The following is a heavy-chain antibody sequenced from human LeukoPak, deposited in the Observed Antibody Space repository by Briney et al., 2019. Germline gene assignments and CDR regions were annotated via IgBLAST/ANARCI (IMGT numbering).Heavy chain of an antibody. Sequence: GGSLRLSCAASGFTVSSNYMSWVRQAPGKGLEWVSVIYSGGSTYYADSVKGRFTISRDNSKNTLYLQMNSLRAEDTAVYYCARDSSYYDSSGYFNWFDPWGQGTLVTVSS. CDR1: GFTVSSNY. D-gene: IGHD3-22*01. V-gene: IGHV3-53*01. CDR3: ARDSSYYDSSGYFNWFDP. CDR2: IYSGGST. J-gene: IGHJ5*02.